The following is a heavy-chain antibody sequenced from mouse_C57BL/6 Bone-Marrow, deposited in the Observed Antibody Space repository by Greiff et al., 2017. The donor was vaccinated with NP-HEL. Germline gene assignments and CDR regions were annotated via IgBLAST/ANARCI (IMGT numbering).Heavy chain of an antibody. Sequence: QVQLKQSGPELVKPGASVKLSCKASGYTFTSYDINWVKQRPGQGLEWIGWLYPRDGSTKYTEKFKGQATLTVDTSSSTAYMELHSLTSEDSAVYFCARGGSNPFAYWGQGTLVTVSA. J-gene: IGHJ3*01. V-gene: IGHV1-85*01. CDR2: LYPRDGST. D-gene: IGHD2-5*01. CDR3: ARGGSNPFAY. CDR1: GYTFTSYD.